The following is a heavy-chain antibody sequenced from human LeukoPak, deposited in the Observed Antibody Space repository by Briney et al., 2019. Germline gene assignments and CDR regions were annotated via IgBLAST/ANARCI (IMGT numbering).Heavy chain of an antibody. CDR2: IYYSGST. Sequence: PSETLSLTCTVSGGSISSGDYYWSWIRQPLGKGLEGIGYIYYSGSTYYNPSLKSRVTISVDTSKNQFSLKLSSVTAADTAVYYCARDGGSYYTGADAFDIWGQGTMVTVSS. V-gene: IGHV4-30-4*08. CDR1: GGSISSGDYY. CDR3: ARDGGSYYTGADAFDI. D-gene: IGHD1-26*01. J-gene: IGHJ3*02.